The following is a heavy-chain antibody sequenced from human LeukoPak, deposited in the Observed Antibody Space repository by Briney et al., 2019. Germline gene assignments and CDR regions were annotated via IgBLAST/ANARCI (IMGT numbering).Heavy chain of an antibody. Sequence: SETLSLTCTVSGGSISSSSYYWGWIRQPPGKGLEWIGSIYYSGSTYYNPSLKSRVTISVDTSKNQFSLKLSSVTAADTAVYYCVSPPQDYWGQGTLVTVSS. CDR1: GGSISSSSYY. J-gene: IGHJ4*02. CDR2: IYYSGST. CDR3: VSPPQDY. V-gene: IGHV4-39*07.